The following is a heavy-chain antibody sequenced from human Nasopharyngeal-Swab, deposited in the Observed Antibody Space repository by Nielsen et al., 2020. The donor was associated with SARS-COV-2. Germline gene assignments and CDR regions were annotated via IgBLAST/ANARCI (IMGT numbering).Heavy chain of an antibody. CDR3: VRREYSNRLDP. Sequence: SETLSLTCTVAGGSMSSSGYHWGRIRQPPGKGLEWIGSIHYGGGTYYNPSLSRRVTLAVDASRNQFSLTVTSVTAADTALYYCVRREYSNRLDPWGQGTLVTVSS. J-gene: IGHJ5*02. CDR1: GGSMSSSGYH. V-gene: IGHV4-39*01. D-gene: IGHD2/OR15-2a*01. CDR2: IHYGGGT.